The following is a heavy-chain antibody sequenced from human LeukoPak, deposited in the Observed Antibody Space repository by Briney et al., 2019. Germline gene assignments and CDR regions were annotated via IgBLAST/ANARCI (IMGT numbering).Heavy chain of an antibody. CDR1: GFTFSNYA. CDR3: AKGRGYCTGGSCYSDY. CDR2: ISGSDGST. D-gene: IGHD2-15*01. V-gene: IGHV3-23*01. J-gene: IGHJ4*02. Sequence: PGGSLRLSCTASGFTFSNYAMSWVRQAPGKGLEWVSTISGSDGSTYYADSVKGRFTISRDNSKNTLYLQMNSLRVEDRAIYYCAKGRGYCTGGSCYSDYWGQGTLVTVSS.